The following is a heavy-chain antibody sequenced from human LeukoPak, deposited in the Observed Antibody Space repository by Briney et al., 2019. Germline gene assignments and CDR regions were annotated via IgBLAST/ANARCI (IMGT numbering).Heavy chain of an antibody. CDR3: AKTRTGYYSQLDY. V-gene: IGHV3-23*01. Sequence: GGSLRLSCAASGFTFSSYAMSWVRQAPGKGLEWVSVISGSGGSAYYADSVKGRFTISRDNSKNTLYLQMNSLRAEDTAVYYCAKTRTGYYSQLDYWGQGTLVTVSS. CDR1: GFTFSSYA. CDR2: ISGSGGSA. D-gene: IGHD3/OR15-3a*01. J-gene: IGHJ4*02.